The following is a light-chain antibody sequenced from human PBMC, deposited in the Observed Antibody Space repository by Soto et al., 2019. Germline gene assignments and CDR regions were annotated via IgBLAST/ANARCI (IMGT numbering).Light chain of an antibody. J-gene: IGLJ1*01. V-gene: IGLV1-40*01. CDR3: CSYAGSSTYV. CDR2: ANT. CDR1: SSNIGANYD. Sequence: QSVLTQPPSVSGAPGQRVTISCTGNSSNIGANYDVHWYQVLPGTAPKLLIYANTNRPSGVPDRFSGSKSGTSASLAITGLQAEDEADYYCCSYAGSSTYVFGTGTKVTVL.